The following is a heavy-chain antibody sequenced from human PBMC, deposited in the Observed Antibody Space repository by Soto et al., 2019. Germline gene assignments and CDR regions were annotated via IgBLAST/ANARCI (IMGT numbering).Heavy chain of an antibody. Sequence: GGSLRLSCAASGFTFSSYSMNWVRQAPGKGLEWVSYISSSSSTIYYADSVKGRFTISRDNAKNSLYLQMNSLRAEDTAVYYCARDIYHTVTIFEYWGQGTLVTVSS. D-gene: IGHD4-17*01. CDR3: ARDIYHTVTIFEY. J-gene: IGHJ4*02. CDR1: GFTFSSYS. CDR2: ISSSSSTI. V-gene: IGHV3-48*01.